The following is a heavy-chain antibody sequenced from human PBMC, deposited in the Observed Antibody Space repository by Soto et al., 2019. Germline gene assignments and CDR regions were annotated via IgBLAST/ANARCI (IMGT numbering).Heavy chain of an antibody. V-gene: IGHV3-7*03. Sequence: GGSLRLSCAASGFTFSSYWMSWVRQAPGKGLEWVANIKQDGSEKYYVDSVKCRFTITRDNDKNSLYLQMNSLRAEDAAVYYCAGQDWPFDYWGQGTLVTVSS. D-gene: IGHD3-9*01. CDR3: AGQDWPFDY. CDR2: IKQDGSEK. CDR1: GFTFSSYW. J-gene: IGHJ4*02.